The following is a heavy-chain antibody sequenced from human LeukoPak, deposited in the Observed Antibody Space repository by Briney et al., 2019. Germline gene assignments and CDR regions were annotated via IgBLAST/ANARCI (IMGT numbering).Heavy chain of an antibody. J-gene: IGHJ5*02. CDR3: ARRVGYCSGGSCWFDP. CDR2: IYYSGST. CDR1: GGSISSYY. Sequence: SETLSLTCTVSGGSISSYYWSWIRQPPGKGLKWIGYIYYSGSTDYNPSLKSRVTISVDTSKNQFSLKLSSVTAADTAVYYCARRVGYCSGGSCWFDPWGQGTLVTVSS. D-gene: IGHD2-15*01. V-gene: IGHV4-59*08.